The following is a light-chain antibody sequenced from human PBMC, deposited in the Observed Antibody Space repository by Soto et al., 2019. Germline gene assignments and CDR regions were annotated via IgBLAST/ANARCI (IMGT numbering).Light chain of an antibody. CDR2: LNSDGSH. V-gene: IGLV4-69*02. Sequence: QPVLTQSPSASASLGASVKLTCTLSSGHSSSAIAWYQQQPEKGPRYLMKLNSDGSHNKGDGVPNRFSGSRSGAERYLIISSLQPEDEADYYCQTWDTGIVVFGGGTKLTVL. J-gene: IGLJ2*01. CDR1: SGHSSSA. CDR3: QTWDTGIVV.